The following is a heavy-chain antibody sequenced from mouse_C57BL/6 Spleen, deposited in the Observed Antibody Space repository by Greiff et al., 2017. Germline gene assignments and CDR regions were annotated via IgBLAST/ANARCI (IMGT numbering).Heavy chain of an antibody. V-gene: IGHV1-74*01. CDR3: AEMGEYDWGFAY. CDR1: GYTFTSYW. Sequence: QVQLKQPGAELVKPGASVKVSCKASGYTFTSYWMHWVKQRPGQGLEWIGRIHPSDSDTNYNQKFKGKATLTVDKSSSTAYMQLSSLTSEDSAVYYCAEMGEYDWGFAYWGQGTLVTVSA. CDR2: IHPSDSDT. J-gene: IGHJ3*01. D-gene: IGHD2-12*01.